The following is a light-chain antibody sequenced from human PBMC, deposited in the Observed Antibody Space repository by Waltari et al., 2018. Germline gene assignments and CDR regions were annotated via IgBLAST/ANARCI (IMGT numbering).Light chain of an antibody. CDR2: EVN. CDR1: GSDVGSYNL. V-gene: IGLV2-23*02. Sequence: QSALTQPASVSGSPGQSITISCSGTGSDVGSYNLFSWYQQHPGKAPKLIIYEVNMRPSGVSDRFSGSKSGVTASLTISGLQAEDEVVYFCCSFATNSIVIFGGGTKLTVL. J-gene: IGLJ2*01. CDR3: CSFATNSIVI.